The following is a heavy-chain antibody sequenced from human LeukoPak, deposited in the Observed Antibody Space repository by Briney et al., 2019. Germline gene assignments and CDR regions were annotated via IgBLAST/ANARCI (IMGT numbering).Heavy chain of an antibody. Sequence: SETLSLTCTVSGGSISSYYWSWIRQPAGKGLEWIGRVYTSGSTNYNPSLKSRVTMSVDTSKNQFSLKLSSVTAADTAVYYCARQRYGSGSYYLDYWGQGTLVTVSS. D-gene: IGHD3-10*01. J-gene: IGHJ4*02. CDR3: ARQRYGSGSYYLDY. CDR2: VYTSGST. CDR1: GGSISSYY. V-gene: IGHV4-4*07.